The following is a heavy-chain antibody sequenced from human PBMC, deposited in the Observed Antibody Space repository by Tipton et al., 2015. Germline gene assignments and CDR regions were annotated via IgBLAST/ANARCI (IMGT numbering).Heavy chain of an antibody. CDR2: INPYNGNT. CDR1: GGTFSSYA. CDR3: ARAVSGKFADY. J-gene: IGHJ4*02. V-gene: IGHV1-18*01. Sequence: QLVQSGAEVKKPGSSVKVSCKASGGTFSSYAISWVRQAPGQGLEWMGWINPYNGNTDYAQTLQGRVTLTTDTSASTAYMDLRSLRSDDTAVYYCARAVSGKFADYWGQGALVTVSS. D-gene: IGHD4-23*01.